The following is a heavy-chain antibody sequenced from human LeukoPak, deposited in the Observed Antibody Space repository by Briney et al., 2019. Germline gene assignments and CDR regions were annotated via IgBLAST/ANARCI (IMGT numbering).Heavy chain of an antibody. Sequence: SETLSLTCTASGGSISSNDYYWGWIRQPPGKGLEWIGCIYYSGSTYYKPSLKSRVTMSVDTSKNQFSLKLSSVTAADTAVYYCAGGYYDSSGYLFDYWGQGTLVTVSS. CDR1: GGSISSNDYY. J-gene: IGHJ4*02. D-gene: IGHD3-22*01. CDR3: AGGYYDSSGYLFDY. CDR2: IYYSGST. V-gene: IGHV4-39*07.